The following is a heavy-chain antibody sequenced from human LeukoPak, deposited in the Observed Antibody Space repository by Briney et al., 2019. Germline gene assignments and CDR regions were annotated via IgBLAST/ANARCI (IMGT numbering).Heavy chain of an antibody. D-gene: IGHD6-13*01. J-gene: IGHJ4*02. CDR2: ISSSSSTI. CDR1: GFTFSSYS. CDR3: ASGYSMDY. Sequence: GRSLRLSCAASGFTFSSYSMNWVRQAPGKGLEWVSYISSSSSTIYYADSVKGRFTISRDNAKNSLYLQMNSLRAEDTAVYYCASGYSMDYWGQGTLVTVSS. V-gene: IGHV3-48*01.